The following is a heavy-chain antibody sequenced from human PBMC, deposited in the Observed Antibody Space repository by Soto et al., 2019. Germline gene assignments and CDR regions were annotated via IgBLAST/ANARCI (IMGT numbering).Heavy chain of an antibody. J-gene: IGHJ4*02. CDR1: GFTFSSYA. V-gene: IGHV3-23*01. CDR3: ANLGYCTNGVCLDY. Sequence: GGSLRLSCAASGFTFSSYAMSWVRQAPGKGLEWVSAISGSGGSTYYADSVKGRFTISRDNSKNTLYLQMNSLRAEDTAVYYCANLGYCTNGVCLDYWGQGTLVTVSS. D-gene: IGHD2-8*01. CDR2: ISGSGGST.